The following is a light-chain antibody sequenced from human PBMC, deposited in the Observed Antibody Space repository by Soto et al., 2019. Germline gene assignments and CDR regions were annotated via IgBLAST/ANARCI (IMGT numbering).Light chain of an antibody. CDR3: AAWDDSLNALV. CDR2: TND. J-gene: IGLJ2*01. CDR1: SSNIGSNT. Sequence: QSVLTQPPSASGTPGQRVTISCSGRSSNIGSNTVNWYQHLPGTAPKLLIYTNDQRPSGVPDRFSGSKSGTSASLAISGLQSEDEADYYCAAWDDSLNALVFGGGTSSPS. V-gene: IGLV1-44*01.